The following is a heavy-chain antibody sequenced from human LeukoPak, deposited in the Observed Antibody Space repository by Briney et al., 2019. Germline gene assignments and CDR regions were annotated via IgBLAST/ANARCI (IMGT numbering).Heavy chain of an antibody. CDR2: IYYSGST. Sequence: PSETLSLTCTVSGGSISSSSYYWGWIRQPPGKGLEWIGSIYYSGSTYYNPSLKSRVTISVDTSKNQFSLKLSSVTAADTAVYYCASLAGYYYDNYDYWGQGTLVTVSS. J-gene: IGHJ4*02. D-gene: IGHD3-22*01. CDR1: GGSISSSSYY. CDR3: ASLAGYYYDNYDY. V-gene: IGHV4-39*01.